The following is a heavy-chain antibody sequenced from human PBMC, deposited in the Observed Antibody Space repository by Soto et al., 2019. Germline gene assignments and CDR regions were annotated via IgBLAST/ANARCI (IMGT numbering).Heavy chain of an antibody. D-gene: IGHD3-3*01. CDR1: GYTFTDYA. J-gene: IGHJ4*02. V-gene: IGHV1-3*01. CDR3: SRVSDFSSGYPDS. Sequence: ASVKVSCKTSGYTFTDYAMHWVRQAPGQRLEWMGWINPDNGNTKYSQKFQGRLSITRDTSASTAYMELSSLRSEDTAVFYCSRVSDFSSGYPDSWGQGTLVTVSS. CDR2: INPDNGNT.